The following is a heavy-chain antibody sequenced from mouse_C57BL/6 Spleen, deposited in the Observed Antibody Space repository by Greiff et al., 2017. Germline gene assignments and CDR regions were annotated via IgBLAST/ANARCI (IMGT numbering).Heavy chain of an antibody. J-gene: IGHJ3*01. CDR3: AREGSYYYGSSSSFAY. V-gene: IGHV1-54*01. CDR2: INPGSGGT. D-gene: IGHD1-1*01. CDR1: GYAFTNYL. Sequence: VQLQQSGAELVRPGTSVKVSCKASGYAFTNYLIEWVKQRPGQGLEWIGVINPGSGGTNYNEKFKGKATLTADKSSSTAYMQLSSLTSEDSAVYFCAREGSYYYGSSSSFAYWGQGTLVTVSA.